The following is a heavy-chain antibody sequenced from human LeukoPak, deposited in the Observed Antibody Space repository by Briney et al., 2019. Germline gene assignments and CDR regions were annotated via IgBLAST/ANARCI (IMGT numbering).Heavy chain of an antibody. D-gene: IGHD6-13*01. CDR3: ARDRGAATGNRFDP. J-gene: IGHJ5*02. V-gene: IGHV1-3*01. CDR2: ISVGNGNT. CDR1: GYTFISYA. Sequence: GASVKVSCKASGYTFISYAIHWVRQAPGQRLEWMGWISVGNGNTKYSQKFQGRVTITRDTSASTAYMELSSLRSEDTAVYYCARDRGAATGNRFDPWGQGTLVTVSS.